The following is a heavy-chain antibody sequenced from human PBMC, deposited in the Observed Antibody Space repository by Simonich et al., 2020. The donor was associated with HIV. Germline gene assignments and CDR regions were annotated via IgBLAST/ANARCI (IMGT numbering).Heavy chain of an antibody. CDR2: INHRGST. CDR1: GGSFSGYC. J-gene: IGHJ3*02. CDR3: ARGRYSSSSHDVFDS. V-gene: IGHV4-34*01. Sequence: QVHLQQWGAGLLEPSETLSLTCAVYGGSFSGYCWSWIRQPPGKGLEWIGEINHRGSTNSNPALKSRVTISVDTSKNQFSLKLSSVTAADTAVYYCARGRYSSSSHDVFDSWGQGTMVTVSS. D-gene: IGHD6-13*01.